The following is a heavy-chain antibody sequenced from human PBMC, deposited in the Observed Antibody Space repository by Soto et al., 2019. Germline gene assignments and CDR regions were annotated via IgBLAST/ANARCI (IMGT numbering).Heavy chain of an antibody. D-gene: IGHD3-10*01. Sequence: QVQLVQSGAEVKKPGASVKVSCKASGYIFTSFGITWVRQAPGQGLEWMGWVSTCNGNTKYAQKLQGRVTMSTDTSTSTAYMELRSLRSDDTAVYYCTRGAGQGSGSYDWGQGTLVTVSS. J-gene: IGHJ4*02. V-gene: IGHV1-18*01. CDR3: TRGAGQGSGSYD. CDR2: VSTCNGNT. CDR1: GYIFTSFG.